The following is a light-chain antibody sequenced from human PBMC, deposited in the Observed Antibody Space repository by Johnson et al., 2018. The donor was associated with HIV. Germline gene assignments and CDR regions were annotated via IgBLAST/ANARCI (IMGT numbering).Light chain of an antibody. V-gene: IGLV1-51*02. CDR1: SSNIENYF. Sequence: QPVLTQPPSVSAAPGQRVNISCSGHSSNIENYFVSWYQQLPGAAPRLLIYEDYKRPSGIPDRFSGSKSGASATLGITGTQAGDEADYYCGVWDASLSPHYVFGTGTTITVL. J-gene: IGLJ1*01. CDR2: EDY. CDR3: GVWDASLSPHYV.